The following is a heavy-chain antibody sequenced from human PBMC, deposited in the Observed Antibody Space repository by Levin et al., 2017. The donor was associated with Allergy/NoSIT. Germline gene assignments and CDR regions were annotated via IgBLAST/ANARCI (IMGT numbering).Heavy chain of an antibody. CDR3: ARPMTELWIHPLED. V-gene: IGHV4-39*01. Sequence: PSETLSLTCTVSGGSISSSTYYWGWIRQPPGKGLEWIGNFHYGGNTYYNPSLKSRLTISVDTSKNQFSLKLTSVTAADTAVYYCARPMTELWIHPLEDWGQGTLVTVSS. J-gene: IGHJ4*02. D-gene: IGHD2-21*01. CDR2: FHYGGNT. CDR1: GGSISSSTYY.